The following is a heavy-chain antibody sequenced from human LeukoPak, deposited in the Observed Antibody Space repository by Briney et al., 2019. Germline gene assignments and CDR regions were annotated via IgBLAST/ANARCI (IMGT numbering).Heavy chain of an antibody. V-gene: IGHV5-10-1*01. D-gene: IGHD6-13*01. Sequence: GESLKISCKGAGYSLTSYWISWVRQMPGKGLEWMGRIDPSDSYTNYSPSFQGHVTISADKSISTAYLQWSSLKASDTAMYYCARHVSSSNDYWGQGTLVTVSS. CDR3: ARHVSSSNDY. CDR2: IDPSDSYT. CDR1: GYSLTSYW. J-gene: IGHJ4*02.